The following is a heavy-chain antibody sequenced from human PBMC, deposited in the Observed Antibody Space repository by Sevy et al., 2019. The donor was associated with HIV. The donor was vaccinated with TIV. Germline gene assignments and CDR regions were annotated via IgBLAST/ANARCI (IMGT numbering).Heavy chain of an antibody. CDR1: GFTFSTYA. D-gene: IGHD3-3*01. CDR2: ISGSGGSST. V-gene: IGHV3-23*01. CDR3: AKDRDFWRAGCYFDY. Sequence: GGSLRLSCAVSGFTFSTYAMSWVRQAPGKGLEWVSAISGSGGSSTYYADSVKGRFTISRDNSKNTLYLQMNSLRAEDTAVYYCAKDRDFWRAGCYFDYWGQGTLVTVSS. J-gene: IGHJ4*02.